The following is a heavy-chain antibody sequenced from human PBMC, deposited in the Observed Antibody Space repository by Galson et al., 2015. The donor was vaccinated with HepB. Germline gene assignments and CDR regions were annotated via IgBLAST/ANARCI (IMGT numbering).Heavy chain of an antibody. CDR3: ATSPSRSGWYEYHFDS. J-gene: IGHJ4*02. CDR1: GFTFSTYA. CDR2: ISGSGRST. V-gene: IGHV3-23*01. Sequence: SLRLSCAVSGFTFSTYAMSWVRQAPGKGLEWVSAISGSGRSTYYADSVKGRFAISRDNSKNTVYLQMNSLRAEDTAVYYCATSPSRSGWYEYHFDSWGQGTLVTVSS. D-gene: IGHD6-19*01.